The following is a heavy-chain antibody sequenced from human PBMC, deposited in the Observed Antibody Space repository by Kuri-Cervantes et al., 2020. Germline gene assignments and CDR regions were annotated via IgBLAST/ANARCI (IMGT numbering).Heavy chain of an antibody. D-gene: IGHD2-8*01. V-gene: IGHV3-23*01. CDR2: IGGSGGSGAIT. CDR1: GFTVSSNY. CDR3: VKYYGTSGPTYFQH. J-gene: IGHJ1*01. Sequence: GESLKISCAASGFTVSSNYMTWVRQAPGRGLQWVSTIGGSGGSGAITSYADFVKGRFTISRDNSKNTLYLQMNSLIAEDTAVYYCVKYYGTSGPTYFQHWGQGTLVTVSS.